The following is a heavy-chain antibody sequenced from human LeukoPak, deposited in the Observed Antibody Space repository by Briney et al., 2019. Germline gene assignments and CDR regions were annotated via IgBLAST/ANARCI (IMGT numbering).Heavy chain of an antibody. D-gene: IGHD3-10*01. Sequence: ASVKVSCKASGYTFTGYYMQWVRQAPGQGLEWMGWINPNSGGTNYAQKFQGRVTMTRDTSISTAYMELSRLRSDDTAVYYCARGYGSGSYRYYYYMDVWGKGTTVTISS. CDR3: ARGYGSGSYRYYYYMDV. CDR2: INPNSGGT. CDR1: GYTFTGYY. V-gene: IGHV1-2*02. J-gene: IGHJ6*03.